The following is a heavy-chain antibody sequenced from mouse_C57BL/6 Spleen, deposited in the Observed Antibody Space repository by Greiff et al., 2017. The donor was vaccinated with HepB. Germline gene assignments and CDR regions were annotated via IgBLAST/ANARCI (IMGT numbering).Heavy chain of an antibody. CDR3: VRQKDYGSSYWIFAY. Sequence: EVQLVESGGGLVQPKGSLKLSCAASGFSFNTYAMNWVRQAPGKGLEWVARIRSKSNNYATYYADSVKDRFTISRDDSESMLYLQMNNLKTEDTAMYYCVRQKDYGSSYWIFAYWGQGTLVTVSA. V-gene: IGHV10-1*01. D-gene: IGHD1-1*01. CDR1: GFSFNTYA. CDR2: IRSKSNNYAT. J-gene: IGHJ3*01.